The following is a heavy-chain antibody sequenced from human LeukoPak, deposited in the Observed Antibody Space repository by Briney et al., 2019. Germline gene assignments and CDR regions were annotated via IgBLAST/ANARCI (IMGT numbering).Heavy chain of an antibody. CDR2: ISYDGSNK. Sequence: GGSLRLSCAASGFTFGSYAMHWVRQAPGKGLEWVAVISYDGSNKYYADSVKGRFTISRDNSKNTLYLQMNSLRAEDTAVYYCAREGYYDYVWGSYLPTSFDYWGQGTLVTVSS. D-gene: IGHD3-16*02. V-gene: IGHV3-30-3*01. CDR1: GFTFGSYA. CDR3: AREGYYDYVWGSYLPTSFDY. J-gene: IGHJ4*02.